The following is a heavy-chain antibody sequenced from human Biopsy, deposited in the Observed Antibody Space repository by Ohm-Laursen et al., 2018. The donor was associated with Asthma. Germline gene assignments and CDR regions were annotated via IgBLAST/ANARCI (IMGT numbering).Heavy chain of an antibody. Sequence: SETLSLTCIVSGDAMSTSGSYWGWTRQSPGKGLEWIGSIYYSGRTYYNPSLESRVTISADTSKNHFSLKVTSVTAADTAVYYCARGWNCGGDCYSLDSWGQGTLVTVSS. CDR3: ARGWNCGGDCYSLDS. CDR2: IYYSGRT. D-gene: IGHD2-21*02. CDR1: GDAMSTSGSY. V-gene: IGHV4-39*02. J-gene: IGHJ4*02.